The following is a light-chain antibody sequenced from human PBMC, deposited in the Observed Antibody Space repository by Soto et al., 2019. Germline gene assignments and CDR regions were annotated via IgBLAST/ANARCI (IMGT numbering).Light chain of an antibody. CDR3: GTWDSSLSSRV. V-gene: IGLV1-51*01. Sequence: QSVLTQPPSVSAAPGQKVTISCSGSSSNIGNNYVSWYQQLPRTAPKLLIYDNNKRPSGIPDRFSGSKSGTSATLGITGLQTGDEADYYCGTWDSSLSSRVFGGGTKVTVL. J-gene: IGLJ3*02. CDR2: DNN. CDR1: SSNIGNNY.